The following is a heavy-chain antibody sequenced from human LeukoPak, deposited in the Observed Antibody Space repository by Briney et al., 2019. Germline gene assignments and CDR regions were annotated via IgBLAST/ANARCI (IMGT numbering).Heavy chain of an antibody. Sequence: ASVKVSCKASGGTFSSYSISWVRQAPGQGLEWMGGIIPIFGTANYAQKFQGRVTITADESTSTAYMELSSLRSEDTAVYYCARNGDGGNSAYYYYYGMDVWGQGTTVTVSS. CDR2: IIPIFGTA. V-gene: IGHV1-69*13. CDR3: ARNGDGGNSAYYYYYGMDV. D-gene: IGHD4-23*01. J-gene: IGHJ6*02. CDR1: GGTFSSYS.